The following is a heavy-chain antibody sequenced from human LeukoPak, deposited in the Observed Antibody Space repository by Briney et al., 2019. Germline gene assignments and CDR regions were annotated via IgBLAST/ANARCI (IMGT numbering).Heavy chain of an antibody. J-gene: IGHJ4*02. CDR1: GFTVITND. CDR3: ARGVGPLAANTLAY. D-gene: IGHD3-16*01. V-gene: IGHV3-53*01. CDR2: LYSDGNT. Sequence: GGSLRLSCAASGFTVITNDMTWVRQAPGKGLEWVSVLYSDGNTKYADSVQGRFTISRDNSKNTLYPEMNSLSPDDTAVYYCARGVGPLAANTLAYWGQGNLVTVSS.